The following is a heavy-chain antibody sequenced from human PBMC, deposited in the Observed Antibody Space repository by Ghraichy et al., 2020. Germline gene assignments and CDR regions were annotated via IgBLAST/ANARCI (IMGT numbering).Heavy chain of an antibody. CDR2: IYYSGST. CDR1: GGSISSSSYY. V-gene: IGHV4-39*01. D-gene: IGHD6-13*01. CDR3: ARAVGIGQQLVLLYYYYGMDG. J-gene: IGHJ6*02. Sequence: SETLSLTCTVSGGSISSSSYYWGWIRQPPGKGLEWIGSIYYSGSTYYNPSLKSRVTISVDTSKNQFSLKLSSVTAADTAVYYCARAVGIGQQLVLLYYYYGMDGWGHGTTVTVSS.